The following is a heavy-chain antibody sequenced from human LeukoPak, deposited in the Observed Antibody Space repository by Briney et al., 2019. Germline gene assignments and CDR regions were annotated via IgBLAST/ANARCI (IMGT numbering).Heavy chain of an antibody. Sequence: SETLSLTCTVSGGSISSSYYYWGWIRQPPGKGLEWIGSIYSSGSTYYNPSLKSRVTISVDTSKNQFSLKLSSVTAADTAVYYCAKTRPLDSSSWSHGDYWGQGTLVTVSS. D-gene: IGHD6-13*01. V-gene: IGHV4-39*01. J-gene: IGHJ4*02. CDR2: IYSSGST. CDR3: AKTRPLDSSSWSHGDY. CDR1: GGSISSSYYY.